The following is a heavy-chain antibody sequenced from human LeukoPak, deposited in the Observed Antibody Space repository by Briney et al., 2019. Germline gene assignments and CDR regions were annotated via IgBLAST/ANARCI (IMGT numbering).Heavy chain of an antibody. J-gene: IGHJ4*02. V-gene: IGHV3-21*01. Sequence: GGSLRLSCAASGFTFSSYSMNWVRQAPGQGREWVSSISSSSSYIYYADSVKGRFTISRDNAKNSLYLQMNSRRAEDTAVYYCARASSLYSYGPWWGQGTLVTVSS. CDR3: ARASSLYSYGPW. CDR1: GFTFSSYS. CDR2: ISSSSSYI. D-gene: IGHD5-18*01.